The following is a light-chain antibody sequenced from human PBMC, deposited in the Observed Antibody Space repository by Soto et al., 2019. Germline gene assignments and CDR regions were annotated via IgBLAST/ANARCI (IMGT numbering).Light chain of an antibody. V-gene: IGLV1-40*01. CDR3: QSYDSSLSGSV. CDR2: ANN. J-gene: IGLJ2*01. Sequence: QPVLTQPPSVSGAPGQSVTISCTGSSSNIGAGSDVHWYQHLPGTPPKVLIYANNNRPSGVPVRFSGSKSGTSASLSITGLQAEDEADYYCQSYDSSLSGSVFGGGTQLTVL. CDR1: SSNIGAGSD.